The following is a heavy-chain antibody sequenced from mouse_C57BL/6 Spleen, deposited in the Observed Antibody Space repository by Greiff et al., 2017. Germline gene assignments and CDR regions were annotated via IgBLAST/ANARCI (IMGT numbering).Heavy chain of an antibody. J-gene: IGHJ4*01. Sequence: EVQLQQSGPELVKPGASVKISCKASGYTFTDYYLNWVKQSPGKSLEWIGDINPNNGGTSYNQKFKGKATLTVDQSSSTAYMKLRSLTSEDSAVDNGASPWDPYAMAYWGQGTSVTVSA. V-gene: IGHV1-26*01. CDR2: INPNNGGT. D-gene: IGHD4-1*01. CDR1: GYTFTDYY. CDR3: ASPWDPYAMAY.